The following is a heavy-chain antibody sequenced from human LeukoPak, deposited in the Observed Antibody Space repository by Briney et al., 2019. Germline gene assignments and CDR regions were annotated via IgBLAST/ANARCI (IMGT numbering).Heavy chain of an antibody. V-gene: IGHV4-34*01. CDR2: INHSGST. Sequence: SETLSLTCAVYGGSFSGYYWSWIRQPPGKGLEWIGEINHSGSTNYNPSLKSRVTISVDTSKNQFSLKLSSVTAADTAVYYWARSPEEMATMIKLDYWGQGTLVTVSS. D-gene: IGHD5-12*01. CDR3: ARSPEEMATMIKLDY. CDR1: GGSFSGYY. J-gene: IGHJ4*02.